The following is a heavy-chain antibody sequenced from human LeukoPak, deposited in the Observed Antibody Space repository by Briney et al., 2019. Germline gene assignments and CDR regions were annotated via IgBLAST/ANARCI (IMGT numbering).Heavy chain of an antibody. CDR2: LHADGIER. D-gene: IGHD5-12*01. Sequence: GGSLRLSCAASGFTLRGYWMSWVRQAPGKGLEWVARLHADGIERYFVDSVKGRFTISRDNAKNSLYLQMYSLRLDDTAVYYCGRGGYSFDYLGQGTLVTVSS. J-gene: IGHJ4*02. V-gene: IGHV3-7*01. CDR1: GFTLRGYW. CDR3: GRGGYSFDY.